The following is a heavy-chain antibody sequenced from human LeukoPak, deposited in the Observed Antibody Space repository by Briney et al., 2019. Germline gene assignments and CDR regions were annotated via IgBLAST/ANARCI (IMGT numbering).Heavy chain of an antibody. J-gene: IGHJ4*02. Sequence: GGSLRLSCAVSGFTFSNAWMNWVRQAPGRGLEWVGRIKSKTDGGTTDYAAPVKGRFTIPIDDSKNTLYLQMNSLKTEDTAVYYCTTEEFAGGWYGFDYWGQGTLVTVSS. CDR1: GFTFSNAW. CDR3: TTEEFAGGWYGFDY. V-gene: IGHV3-15*07. D-gene: IGHD6-19*01. CDR2: IKSKTDGGTT.